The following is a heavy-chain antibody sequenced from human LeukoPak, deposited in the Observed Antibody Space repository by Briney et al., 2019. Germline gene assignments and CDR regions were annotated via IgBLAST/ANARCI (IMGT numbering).Heavy chain of an antibody. Sequence: PGGSLRLSCAASGFTVSTYVMHWVLRAPGKGLMWVSRLNDDATITTYADSVKGRFTISRDNAKNTLYLQMNSLRAEDTAVYYCAKTWGRIDYWGQGTLVTVSS. CDR1: GFTVSTYV. CDR2: LNDDATIT. J-gene: IGHJ4*02. D-gene: IGHD3-16*01. V-gene: IGHV3-74*03. CDR3: AKTWGRIDY.